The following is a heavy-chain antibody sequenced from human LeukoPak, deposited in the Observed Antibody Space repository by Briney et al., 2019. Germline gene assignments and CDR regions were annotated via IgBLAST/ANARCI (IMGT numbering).Heavy chain of an antibody. Sequence: GGSLRLSCAASGFTFSSYGMHWVRQAPGKGLEWVAVIWYDGSNKYYADSVKGRFTISRDNSKNTLYLQMNSLRAEDTAVYYCVGELGIMSFHYWGQGTLVTVSS. CDR3: VGELGIMSFHY. CDR1: GFTFSSYG. CDR2: IWYDGSNK. J-gene: IGHJ4*02. D-gene: IGHD3-16*01. V-gene: IGHV3-33*01.